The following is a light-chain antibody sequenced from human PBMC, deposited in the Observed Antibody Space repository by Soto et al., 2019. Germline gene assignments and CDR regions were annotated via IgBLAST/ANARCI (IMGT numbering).Light chain of an antibody. CDR3: QQYNNWPRT. CDR1: QSVSSN. J-gene: IGKJ1*01. CDR2: GAS. V-gene: IGKV3-15*01. Sequence: EIVMTQSPATLSVSPGERATLSYRASQSVSSNLAWTQQKPGQAPRLLIYGASTRATGIPATFNGSGSGTEFTLTISSLQSEDFAVYYWQQYNNWPRTFGQGTKVEIK.